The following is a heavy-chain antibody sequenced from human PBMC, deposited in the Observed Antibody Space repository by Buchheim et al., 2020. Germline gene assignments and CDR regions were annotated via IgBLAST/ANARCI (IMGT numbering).Heavy chain of an antibody. Sequence: QVQLVESGGGVVQPGRSLRLSCAASGFTFSSYAMHWVRQAPGKGLEWVAVISYDGSNKYYADSVKGRFTISRDNSKNTLYLQMNSLRAEDTAVYYCARDDPPSEWELLGWFDPWGQGTL. CDR2: ISYDGSNK. CDR3: ARDDPPSEWELLGWFDP. CDR1: GFTFSSYA. J-gene: IGHJ5*02. D-gene: IGHD1-26*01. V-gene: IGHV3-30-3*01.